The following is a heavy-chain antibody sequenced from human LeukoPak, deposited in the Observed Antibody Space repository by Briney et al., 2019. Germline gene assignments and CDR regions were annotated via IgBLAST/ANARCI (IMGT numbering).Heavy chain of an antibody. J-gene: IGHJ4*02. CDR1: GGSFSGYY. Sequence: SETLSLTCAVHGGSFSGYYWSWIRQPPGKGLEWIGEINHSGSTNYNPSLKSRVTISEDTSKNQFSLKLSSVTVADTAVYYCARGHTIVWYYCGSGPRGYFDYWGQGTLVTVSS. D-gene: IGHD3-10*01. CDR3: ARGHTIVWYYCGSGPRGYFDY. CDR2: INHSGST. V-gene: IGHV4-34*01.